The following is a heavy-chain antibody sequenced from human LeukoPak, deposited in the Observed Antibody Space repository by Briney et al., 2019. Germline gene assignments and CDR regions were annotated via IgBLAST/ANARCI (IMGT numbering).Heavy chain of an antibody. J-gene: IGHJ4*02. V-gene: IGHV3-23*01. D-gene: IGHD3-22*01. CDR2: ITGSGGGT. CDR3: ARDYYYDSSGYYYS. Sequence: GGSLRLSCVASGFTFRLYGMAWVRQAPGKGLEWVSAITGSGGGTYYADSVKGRFTISRDNSKNTLYLQMNSLRAEDTAVYYCARDYYYDSSGYYYSWGQGTLVTVSS. CDR1: GFTFRLYG.